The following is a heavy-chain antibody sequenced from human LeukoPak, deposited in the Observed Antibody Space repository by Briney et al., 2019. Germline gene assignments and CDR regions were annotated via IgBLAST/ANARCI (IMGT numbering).Heavy chain of an antibody. D-gene: IGHD3-10*01. CDR1: RYTFNIYG. CDR3: ARGRGDVPHYFDN. Sequence: GASVKVSCKASRYTFNIYGFSWVRQAPGQGLEWMGWISGYNGNTNYAQKLQGRVTMTTDTSTSTAYMELRSLTSDDTAVYYCARGRGDVPHYFDNWGQGTLVTVSS. V-gene: IGHV1-18*01. CDR2: ISGYNGNT. J-gene: IGHJ4*02.